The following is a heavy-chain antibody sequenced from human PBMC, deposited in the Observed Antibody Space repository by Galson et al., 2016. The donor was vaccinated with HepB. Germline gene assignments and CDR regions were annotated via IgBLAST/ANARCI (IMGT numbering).Heavy chain of an antibody. CDR1: GFTFSSFW. D-gene: IGHD1-14*01. CDR2: IKLDGREK. Sequence: SLRLSCAASGFTFSSFWMSWVRQAPGKGLELVANIKLDGREKYYVDSVKGRFTISRDNAKNSVYLQMNRLRAEDTAVYYFARFWHTTKKFDPWGQGTLVTVSS. CDR3: ARFWHTTKKFDP. J-gene: IGHJ5*02. V-gene: IGHV3-7*01.